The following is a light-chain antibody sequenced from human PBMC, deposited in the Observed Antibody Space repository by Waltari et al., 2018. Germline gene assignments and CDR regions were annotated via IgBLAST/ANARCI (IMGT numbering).Light chain of an antibody. J-gene: IGKJ1*01. CDR1: QSILHSNGYNY. V-gene: IGKV2-28*01. Sequence: DIVMTQSPLSLPVTPGEPASISCRSSQSILHSNGYNYLDWYLQKPGQSPQLLIYLGSNRASGVPDRFSGSGSGTDFTLKSSRVEAEDVGVYYCMQALQTPWTFGQGTKVEIK. CDR2: LGS. CDR3: MQALQTPWT.